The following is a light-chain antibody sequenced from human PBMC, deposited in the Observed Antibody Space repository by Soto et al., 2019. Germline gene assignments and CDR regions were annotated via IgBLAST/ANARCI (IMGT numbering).Light chain of an antibody. Sequence: DIQMTPSPSTLSASVVDGVTITCRASQSISNSLAWYQQKPGKAPKLLIYKASSLESGVPSRFSGSGSGTEFTLTISSLQPDDFATYYCQQYNSWWTFGQGTKVDI. CDR2: KAS. V-gene: IGKV1-5*03. CDR3: QQYNSWWT. J-gene: IGKJ1*01. CDR1: QSISNS.